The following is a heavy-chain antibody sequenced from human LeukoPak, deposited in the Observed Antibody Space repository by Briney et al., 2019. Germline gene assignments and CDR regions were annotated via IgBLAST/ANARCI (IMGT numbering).Heavy chain of an antibody. Sequence: GALRLSCAASGFTFSSYGMHWVRQAPGKGLEWVAVISYDGSNKYYADSVKGRFTISRDNSKNTLYLQMNSLRAEDTAVYYCGKDNRIYGYDVAAAADYWGQGTLVTVSS. J-gene: IGHJ4*02. D-gene: IGHD6-13*01. CDR2: ISYDGSNK. CDR3: GKDNRIYGYDVAAAADY. CDR1: GFTFSSYG. V-gene: IGHV3-30*18.